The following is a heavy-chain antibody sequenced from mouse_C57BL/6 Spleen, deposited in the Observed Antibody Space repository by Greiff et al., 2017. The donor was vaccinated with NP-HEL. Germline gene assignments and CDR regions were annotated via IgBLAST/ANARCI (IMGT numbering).Heavy chain of an antibody. CDR3: ARHDDEYENAMDY. CDR2: ISGGGGNT. Sequence: EVKVEESGGGLVKPGGSLKLSCAASGFTFSSYTMSWVRQTPEKRLEWVATISGGGGNTYYPDSVKGRFTISRDNAKNTLYLQMSSLRSEDTALYYCARHDDEYENAMDYWGKGTSVTVSS. D-gene: IGHD2-4*01. J-gene: IGHJ4*01. V-gene: IGHV5-9*01. CDR1: GFTFSSYT.